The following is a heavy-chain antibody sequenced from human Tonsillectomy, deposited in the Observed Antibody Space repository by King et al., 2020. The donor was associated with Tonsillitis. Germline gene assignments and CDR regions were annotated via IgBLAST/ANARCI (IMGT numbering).Heavy chain of an antibody. CDR1: GFTFSVYA. V-gene: IGHV3-30-3*01. J-gene: IGHJ4*02. Sequence: VQLVESGGCVVQPGRSLRLSCAASGFTFSVYAMHWVRQSPGKGLEWVAITSSDGSKKDYADSVKGRFTSARDTSKNTLYLQMNSLRAEDTAVYYCARGGFFCSGGSCYSDFDYWGQGTLVTVSS. D-gene: IGHD2-15*01. CDR2: TSSDGSKK. CDR3: ARGGFFCSGGSCYSDFDY.